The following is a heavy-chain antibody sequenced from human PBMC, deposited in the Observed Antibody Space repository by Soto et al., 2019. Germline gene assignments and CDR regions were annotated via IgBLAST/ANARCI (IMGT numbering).Heavy chain of an antibody. CDR3: ARVQDILTGYFPFDY. CDR1: GYTFTGYY. D-gene: IGHD3-9*01. J-gene: IGHJ4*02. Sequence: GASVKVSCKASGYTFTGYYMHWVRQAPGQGLEWMGWINPNSGGTNYAQKFQGRVTMTRDTSISTAYMELSSLRSEDTAVYYCARVQDILTGYFPFDYWGQGTLVTVSS. V-gene: IGHV1-2*02. CDR2: INPNSGGT.